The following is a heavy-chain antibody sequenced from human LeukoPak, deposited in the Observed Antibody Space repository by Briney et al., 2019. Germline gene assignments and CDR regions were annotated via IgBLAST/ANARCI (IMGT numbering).Heavy chain of an antibody. J-gene: IGHJ4*02. V-gene: IGHV4-38-2*01. D-gene: IGHD3-16*02. Sequence: SETLSLTCAVSGYSISSGYYWGWLRQPPGKGLEWIGSIYHSGSTYYNPSLKSRVTISVDTSKNQFSLKLSSVTAADTAVYYCARAVLYDYVWGSYRSVGEDYFDYWGQGTLVTVSS. CDR1: GYSISSGYY. CDR3: ARAVLYDYVWGSYRSVGEDYFDY. CDR2: IYHSGST.